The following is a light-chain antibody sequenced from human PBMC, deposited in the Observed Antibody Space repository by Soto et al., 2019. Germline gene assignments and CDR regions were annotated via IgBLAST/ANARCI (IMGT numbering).Light chain of an antibody. Sequence: QSALTQPASVSGSPGQSITISCTGTSSDVGGYKYVSWYQQHPGKAPKLMIYGVTNRPSGVPDRFSGSRSGTSASLVISGLRSADEADYYCGARLKSLSRTWVFGGGTKLTVL. CDR3: GARLKSLSRTWV. CDR2: GVT. V-gene: IGLV2-14*01. CDR1: SSDVGGYKY. J-gene: IGLJ3*02.